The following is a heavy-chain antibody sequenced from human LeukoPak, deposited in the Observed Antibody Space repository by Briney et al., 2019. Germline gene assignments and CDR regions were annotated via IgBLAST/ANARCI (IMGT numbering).Heavy chain of an antibody. D-gene: IGHD3-22*01. J-gene: IGHJ5*02. V-gene: IGHV3-74*01. Sequence: GGSLRLSCAASGFTFSNYWMHWVRQAPGKGLVWVSRINSDGINTIYADSVKGRFTISRDNAKNTLNLQMNSLRAEDTAVYYCARDLGQYYDTSDNWFDTWGQGTLVTVSS. CDR3: ARDLGQYYDTSDNWFDT. CDR2: INSDGINT. CDR1: GFTFSNYW.